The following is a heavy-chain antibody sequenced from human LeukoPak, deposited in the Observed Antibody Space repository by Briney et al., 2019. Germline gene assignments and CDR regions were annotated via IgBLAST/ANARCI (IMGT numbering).Heavy chain of an antibody. V-gene: IGHV4-34*01. CDR3: ARGGYCSGGSCYATYGY. J-gene: IGHJ4*02. Sequence: PSETLSLTCAVYGGSFSGYYWSWIRQPPGKGLEWIGEINHSGSTNYNPPLKSRVTISVDTSKNQFSLKLSSVTAADTAVYYCARGGYCSGGSCYATYGYWGQGTLVTVSS. CDR2: INHSGST. CDR1: GGSFSGYY. D-gene: IGHD2-15*01.